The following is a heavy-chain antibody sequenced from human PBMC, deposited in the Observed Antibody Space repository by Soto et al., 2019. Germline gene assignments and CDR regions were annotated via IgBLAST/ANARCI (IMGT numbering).Heavy chain of an antibody. CDR3: ARDGYCSGGSCYTDYYYYYMDV. CDR2: ISSSSSTI. J-gene: IGHJ6*03. CDR1: GFTFSSYS. D-gene: IGHD2-15*01. Sequence: GGSLRLSCAASGFTFSSYSMNWVRQAPGKGLEWVSYISSSSSTIYYADSVKGRFTISRDNAKNSLYLQMNSLRAEATAVYYCARDGYCSGGSCYTDYYYYYMDVWGKGTTVTVSS. V-gene: IGHV3-48*01.